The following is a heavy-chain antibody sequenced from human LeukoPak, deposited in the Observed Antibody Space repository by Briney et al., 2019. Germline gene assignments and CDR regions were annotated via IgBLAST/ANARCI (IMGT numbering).Heavy chain of an antibody. J-gene: IGHJ5*02. CDR2: IIPIFGTA. CDR3: ARTWRSRRFGELLPLVDP. Sequence: SVKVSCRTSGGTFSSYDINWVRQAPGQGLEWMGGIIPIFGTAKYAQKFQDRVTISADESTSTAYMELSSPRSEDTAVYYCARTWRSRRFGELLPLVDPWGQGTLVTVSS. V-gene: IGHV1-69*13. CDR1: GGTFSSYD. D-gene: IGHD3-10*01.